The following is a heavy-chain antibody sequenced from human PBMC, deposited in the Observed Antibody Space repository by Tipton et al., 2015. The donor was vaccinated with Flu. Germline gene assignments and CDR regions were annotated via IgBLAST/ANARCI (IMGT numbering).Heavy chain of an antibody. CDR3: ARVRSGGSYYFDY. CDR1: GGSISSYY. D-gene: IGHD6-19*01. V-gene: IGHV4-59*01. J-gene: IGHJ4*02. Sequence: TLSLTCTVSGGSISSYYWSWIRQPPGKGLGWIGYIYYSGSTNYNPSLKSRVTISVDTSKNQFSLKLSSVTAADTAVYYCARVRSGGSYYFDYWGQGTLVTVSS. CDR2: IYYSGST.